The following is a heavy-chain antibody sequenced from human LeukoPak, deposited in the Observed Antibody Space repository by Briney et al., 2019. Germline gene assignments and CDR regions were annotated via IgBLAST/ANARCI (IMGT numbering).Heavy chain of an antibody. J-gene: IGHJ6*02. CDR2: ISSSSSYT. D-gene: IGHD3-10*01. CDR3: ARDRAQYYYGSGSYRPYYYYGMDV. V-gene: IGHV3-11*05. Sequence: GGSLRLSCAASGFTFSDYYMSWIHQAPGKGLEWVSYISSSSSYTNYADSVKGRFTISRDNAKNSLYLQMNSLRAEDTAVYYCARDRAQYYYGSGSYRPYYYYGMDVWGQGTTVTVSS. CDR1: GFTFSDYY.